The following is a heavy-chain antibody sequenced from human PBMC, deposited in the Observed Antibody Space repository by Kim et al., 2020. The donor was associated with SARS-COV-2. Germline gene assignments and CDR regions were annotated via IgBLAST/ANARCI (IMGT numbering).Heavy chain of an antibody. D-gene: IGHD6-13*01. J-gene: IGHJ6*02. Sequence: SETLSLTCTVSGGSISSYYWSWIRQPPGKGLEWIGYIYYSGSTNYNPSLKSRVTISVETSKNQFSLKLSSVTAADTAVYYCARDGAAAGRYYYYYYGMDVWGQGTTVTVSS. CDR3: ARDGAAAGRYYYYYYGMDV. CDR2: IYYSGST. CDR1: GGSISSYY. V-gene: IGHV4-59*01.